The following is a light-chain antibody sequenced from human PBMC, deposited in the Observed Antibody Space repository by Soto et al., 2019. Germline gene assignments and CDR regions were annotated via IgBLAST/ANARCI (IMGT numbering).Light chain of an antibody. J-gene: IGLJ1*01. CDR1: SSDVGSYNL. V-gene: IGLV2-23*02. CDR3: CSYAGSSTFSYV. Sequence: QSVLTQPASVSGSPGQSITISCTGTSSDVGSYNLVSWYQQHPGKAPKLMIYEVSKRPSGVSNRFSGSKSGNTASLTISRLQAEDEADYYCCSYAGSSTFSYVFGTGTKLTVL. CDR2: EVS.